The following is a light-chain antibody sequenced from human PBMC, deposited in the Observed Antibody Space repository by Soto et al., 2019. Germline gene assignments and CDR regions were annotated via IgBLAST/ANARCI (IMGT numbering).Light chain of an antibody. CDR3: QQLNSYPIT. Sequence: GDRVTITCRASQSISSWLAWYLQKPGKAPKLLIYAASTLQSGVPSRFSGSGSGTEFTLTISSLQPEDFATYYCQQLNSYPITFGQGTRLEIK. CDR1: QSISSW. CDR2: AAS. V-gene: IGKV1-9*01. J-gene: IGKJ5*01.